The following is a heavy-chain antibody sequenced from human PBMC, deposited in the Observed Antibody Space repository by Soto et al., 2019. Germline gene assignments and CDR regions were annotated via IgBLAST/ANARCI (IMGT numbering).Heavy chain of an antibody. CDR3: ARLNKGTAGYYYGMDV. Sequence: GESLKISCKGSGYSFTIYWISWVRQMPGKGLEWMGIIYPGDSDTRYSPSFQGQVTISADKSISTAYLQWSSLKASDTAMYYCARLNKGTAGYYYGMDVWGQGTTVTVSS. J-gene: IGHJ6*02. CDR1: GYSFTIYW. D-gene: IGHD6-13*01. V-gene: IGHV5-51*01. CDR2: IYPGDSDT.